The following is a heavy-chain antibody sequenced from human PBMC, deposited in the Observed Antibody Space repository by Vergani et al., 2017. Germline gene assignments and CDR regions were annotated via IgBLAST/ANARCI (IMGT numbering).Heavy chain of an antibody. J-gene: IGHJ5*02. D-gene: IGHD3-22*01. CDR2: IYHSGSS. Sequence: QVQLQESGPGLVKPSQTLSLTCTVSGGSFSSGYYWGWIRQPPGKGLEWIGNIYHSGSSYYNPSLKSRVTISVDTSKNQFSLKLSSVTAADTAMFYCARRSSSYYFDIWGQGVLITVSS. CDR3: ARRSSSYYFDI. CDR1: GGSFSSGYY. V-gene: IGHV4-38-2*02.